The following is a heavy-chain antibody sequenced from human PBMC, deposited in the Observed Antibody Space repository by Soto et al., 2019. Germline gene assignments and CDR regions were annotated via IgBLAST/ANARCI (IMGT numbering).Heavy chain of an antibody. CDR2: ISAYNGNT. Sequence: GASVKVSCKASGYTFTSYGISWVRQAPGQGLEWMGWISAYNGNTNYAQKLRGRVTMTTDTSTSTSYMELRSLSAEDTAVYYCARSYCPDGVCYPSGPFDAWGQGTLVTVSS. CDR3: ARSYCPDGVCYPSGPFDA. D-gene: IGHD2-8*01. CDR1: GYTFTSYG. V-gene: IGHV1-18*01. J-gene: IGHJ5*02.